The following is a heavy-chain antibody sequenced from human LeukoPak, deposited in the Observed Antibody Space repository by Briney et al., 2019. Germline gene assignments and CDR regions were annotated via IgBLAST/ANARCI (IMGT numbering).Heavy chain of an antibody. Sequence: GGSLRLSCAASGFIFSSYAMSWVRQAPGKGLEWVSAISGSGGSTYYADSVKGRFTISRDNSKNTLYLQMNSLRAEDTAVYYCAKDRGYSYGSGLAFDIWGQGTMVTVSS. V-gene: IGHV3-23*01. J-gene: IGHJ3*02. D-gene: IGHD5-18*01. CDR3: AKDRGYSYGSGLAFDI. CDR2: ISGSGGST. CDR1: GFIFSSYA.